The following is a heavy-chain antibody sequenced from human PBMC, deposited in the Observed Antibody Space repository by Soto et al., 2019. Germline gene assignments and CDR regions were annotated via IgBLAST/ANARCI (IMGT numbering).Heavy chain of an antibody. CDR2: LSPATGKTKT. CDR3: ARGGTAHYDVWSDPRGDWIAS. Sequence: QVQLLQSGAEVKRPGASVKVSCRASGYTFTNYDVSWVRQAAGQGPEWMGWLSPATGKTKTTYLPKFRDRVSMTWDTSVATAYLEVLDLTSDDTAVYYCARGGTAHYDVWSDPRGDWIASWGQGTLVTVSS. CDR1: GYTFTNYD. V-gene: IGHV1-8*01. J-gene: IGHJ5*01. D-gene: IGHD3-3*01.